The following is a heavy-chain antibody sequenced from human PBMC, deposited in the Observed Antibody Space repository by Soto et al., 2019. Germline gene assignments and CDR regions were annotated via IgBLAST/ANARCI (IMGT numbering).Heavy chain of an antibody. CDR3: AKDFRGSRGIYYYGMDV. CDR2: ISYDGSNK. D-gene: IGHD3-10*01. Sequence: PGGSLRLSCAASGFTFSSYGMHWVRQAPGKGLEWVAVISYDGSNKYYADSVKGRFTISRDNSKNTLYLQMNSLRAEDTAVYYCAKDFRGSRGIYYYGMDVWGQWTTVTVPS. V-gene: IGHV3-30*18. CDR1: GFTFSSYG. J-gene: IGHJ6*02.